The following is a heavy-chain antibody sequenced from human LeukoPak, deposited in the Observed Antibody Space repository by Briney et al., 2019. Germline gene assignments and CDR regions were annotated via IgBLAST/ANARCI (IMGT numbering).Heavy chain of an antibody. CDR1: GFTFSSYA. D-gene: IGHD3-10*01. J-gene: IGHJ4*02. V-gene: IGHV3-30-3*01. CDR2: ISYDGSNK. Sequence: GGSLRLSCAASGFTFSSYAMHWVRQAPGKGLEWVAVISYDGSNKYYADSVKGRFTISRDNSKNTLCLQMNSLRAEDTAVYYCARGGGITMVRGVIMSFDYWGQGTLVTVSS. CDR3: ARGGGITMVRGVIMSFDY.